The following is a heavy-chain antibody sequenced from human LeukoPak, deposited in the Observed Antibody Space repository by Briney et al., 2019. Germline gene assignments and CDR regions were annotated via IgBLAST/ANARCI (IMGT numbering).Heavy chain of an antibody. Sequence: PGRSLRLSCAASGFTFSSYGMHWARQAPGKGLEWVAVISYDGSNKYYADSVKGRLTISRDNSKNTLYLQMNSLRAEDTAVYYCAKDQRGYYGSGSYPVGWGQGTLVTVSS. V-gene: IGHV3-30*18. D-gene: IGHD3-10*01. CDR1: GFTFSSYG. CDR3: AKDQRGYYGSGSYPVG. J-gene: IGHJ4*02. CDR2: ISYDGSNK.